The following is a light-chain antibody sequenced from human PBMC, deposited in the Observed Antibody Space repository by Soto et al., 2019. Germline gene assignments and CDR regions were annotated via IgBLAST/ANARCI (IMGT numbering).Light chain of an antibody. V-gene: IGKV3-20*01. Sequence: EIVLTQSPGTLSLSPGERVTLSCRASQSVSGSYLAWYQQKPGQAPRLLIYGASSRATGIPDRFSGSGSGTDFILTISRLEPEDFAVYYCQQYGRSPWTFGQGTKVDIK. J-gene: IGKJ1*01. CDR1: QSVSGSY. CDR3: QQYGRSPWT. CDR2: GAS.